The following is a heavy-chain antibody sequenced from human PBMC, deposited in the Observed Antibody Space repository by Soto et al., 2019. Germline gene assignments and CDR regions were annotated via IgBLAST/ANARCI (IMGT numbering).Heavy chain of an antibody. V-gene: IGHV1-69*01. CDR2: IIPIFGTA. CDR1: GGTFSSYA. Sequence: QVQLVQSGAEVKKPGSSVKVSCKASGGTFSSYAISWVRQVPGQGLEWMGGIIPIFGTANYAQKFQGRVTITADESTSTAYMELSSLRSEDTAVYYCARDIQEMATTYDAFDIWGQGTMVTVSS. J-gene: IGHJ3*02. CDR3: ARDIQEMATTYDAFDI. D-gene: IGHD1-1*01.